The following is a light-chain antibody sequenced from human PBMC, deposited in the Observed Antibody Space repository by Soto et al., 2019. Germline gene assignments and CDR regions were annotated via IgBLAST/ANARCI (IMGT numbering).Light chain of an antibody. Sequence: EILLTQSTATLSLSPGERATLSCRASQSVSRDLAWYQQKPGQAPRLLIYDASNRATGIPARFSGSGSGTDFTLTSSSLGPEDFAVYYCQQRSNWSWTFGQGTKVEIK. J-gene: IGKJ1*01. CDR1: QSVSRD. CDR3: QQRSNWSWT. CDR2: DAS. V-gene: IGKV3-11*01.